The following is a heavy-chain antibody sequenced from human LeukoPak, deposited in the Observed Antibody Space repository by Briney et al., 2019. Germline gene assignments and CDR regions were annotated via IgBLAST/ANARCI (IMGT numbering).Heavy chain of an antibody. D-gene: IGHD2-21*02. CDR1: GYTFTNYY. Sequence: GASVKVSCKASGYTFTNYYIHWVRQAPGQGLEWMGLINPGGANTNYAQNFQGRVTMTRDTSKNQFSLKLSSVTAADTAVYYCARGRAVTTIIWDYWGQGTLVTVSS. CDR3: ARGRAVTTIIWDY. V-gene: IGHV1-46*01. J-gene: IGHJ4*02. CDR2: INPGGANT.